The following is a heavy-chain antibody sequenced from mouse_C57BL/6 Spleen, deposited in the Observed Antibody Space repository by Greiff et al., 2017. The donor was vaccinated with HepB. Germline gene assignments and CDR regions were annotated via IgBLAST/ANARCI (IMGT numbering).Heavy chain of an antibody. V-gene: IGHV1-80*01. CDR1: GYAFSSYW. Sequence: VQLQESGAELVKPGASVKISCKASGYAFSSYWMNWVKQRPGKGLEWIGQIYPGDGDTNYNGKFKGKATLTADKSSSTAYMQRSSLTSEDSAVYFCARRAYSDYVRAMDYWGQGTSVTVSS. CDR2: IYPGDGDT. CDR3: ARRAYSDYVRAMDY. J-gene: IGHJ4*01. D-gene: IGHD2-13*01.